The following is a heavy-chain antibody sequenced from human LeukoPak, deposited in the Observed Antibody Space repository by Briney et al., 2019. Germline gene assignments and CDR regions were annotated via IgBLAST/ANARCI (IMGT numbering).Heavy chain of an antibody. D-gene: IGHD3-22*01. CDR3: ARGGGYYDSSGSLPYDAFDI. CDR2: IIPIFGTA. CDR1: GGTFSSYA. Sequence: ASVKVSCKASGGTFSSYAISWVRQAPGQGLEWMGGIIPIFGTANYAQKFQGRVTITADKSTSTAYMELSSLRSEDTAVYYCARGGGYYDSSGSLPYDAFDIWGQGTMVTVSS. J-gene: IGHJ3*02. V-gene: IGHV1-69*06.